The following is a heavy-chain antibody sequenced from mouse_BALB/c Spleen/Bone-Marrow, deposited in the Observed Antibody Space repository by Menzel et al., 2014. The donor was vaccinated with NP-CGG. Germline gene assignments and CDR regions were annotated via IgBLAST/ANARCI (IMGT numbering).Heavy chain of an antibody. V-gene: IGHV2-9*02. CDR2: IWAGGST. Sequence: VQGVESGPGLVAPSQSLSITCTVPGFSLTSYGVHWVRQPPGKGLEWLGVIWAGGSTDYNSALMSRLSISKDNSKSQVFLKMNSLQTDDTAMYYCARERPNYFDNWGQGTVLTVSS. CDR1: GFSLTSYG. CDR3: ARERPNYFDN. J-gene: IGHJ2*01.